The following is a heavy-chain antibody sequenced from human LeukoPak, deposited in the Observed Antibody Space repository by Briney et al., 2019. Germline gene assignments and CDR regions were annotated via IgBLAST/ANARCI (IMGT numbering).Heavy chain of an antibody. J-gene: IGHJ5*02. Sequence: GSLRLSCAASGFTFNDYYMSWIRQALGKGLEWLSYINIGGTNTHYADSVKGRFTISRDNAKKSLYLEMNNLRAEDTAVYYCATDGAGFDTWGQGVLVTVSS. CDR1: GFTFNDYY. V-gene: IGHV3-11*01. CDR3: ATDGAGFDT. CDR2: INIGGTNT.